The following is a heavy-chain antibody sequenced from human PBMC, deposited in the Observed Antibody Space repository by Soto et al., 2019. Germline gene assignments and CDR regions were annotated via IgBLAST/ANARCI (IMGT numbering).Heavy chain of an antibody. CDR2: IYYSGST. V-gene: IGHV4-31*03. CDR1: GGSISSGGYY. J-gene: IGHJ5*02. CDR3: ARDSANWFDP. Sequence: QVQLQESGPGLVKPSQTLSITCTVSGGSISSGGYYWSWILQHPGKGLEWIGYIYYSGSTYYNPSLKSRVTISVDTSKNQFSLKLSSVTAADTAVYDCARDSANWFDPWVQGTLVTVSS. D-gene: IGHD3-10*01.